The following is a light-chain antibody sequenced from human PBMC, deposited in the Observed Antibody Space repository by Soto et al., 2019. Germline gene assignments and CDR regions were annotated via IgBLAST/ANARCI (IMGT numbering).Light chain of an antibody. J-gene: IGKJ1*01. CDR3: QQYHNGPPVGWT. CDR2: GAS. Sequence: EIVMTQSPATLSVSPGERATLSCRASQSVSSNLAWYQQKPGPAPRLLIYGASTRATGIPARFSGSGSGTEFTLTISSLQSEGVAVYDCQQYHNGPPVGWTFGQGTKVEIK. CDR1: QSVSSN. V-gene: IGKV3-15*01.